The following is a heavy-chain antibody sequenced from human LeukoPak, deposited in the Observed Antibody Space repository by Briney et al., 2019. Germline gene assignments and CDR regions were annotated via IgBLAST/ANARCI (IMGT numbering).Heavy chain of an antibody. CDR3: TTEFKELGSFFYFYYMDV. D-gene: IGHD3-10*01. J-gene: IGHJ6*03. CDR2: IRSTANGYAT. V-gene: IGHV3-73*01. CDR1: GFTFSGSA. Sequence: GGSLRLSCAASGFTFSGSALHWVRQASGKGLEWVGRIRSTANGYATAYAASVKGRFTISRDDSKNTAYLQMDSLKTEDTAVYYCTTEFKELGSFFYFYYMDVWGTGTTVTISS.